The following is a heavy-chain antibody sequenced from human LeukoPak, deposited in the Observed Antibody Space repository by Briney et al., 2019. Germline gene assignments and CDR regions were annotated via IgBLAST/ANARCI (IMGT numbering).Heavy chain of an antibody. CDR3: ARVIGGEDRRYYENYGDYAENADY. CDR2: IIPILGIA. Sequence: GASVKVSCKASGGTFSSYAISWVRQAPGQGLEWMGRIIPILGIANYAQKFQGRVTITADKSTSTAYMELSSLRSEDTAVYYCARVIGGEDRRYYENYGDYAENADYWGQGTLVTVSS. D-gene: IGHD4-17*01. CDR1: GGTFSSYA. V-gene: IGHV1-69*04. J-gene: IGHJ4*02.